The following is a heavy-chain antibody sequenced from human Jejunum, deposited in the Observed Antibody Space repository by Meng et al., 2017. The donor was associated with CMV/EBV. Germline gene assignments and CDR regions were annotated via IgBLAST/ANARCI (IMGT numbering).Heavy chain of an antibody. CDR3: ANSVRSMDQLLIPPAFDA. D-gene: IGHD2-2*01. J-gene: IGHJ3*01. V-gene: IGHV3-23*03. Sequence: TWAMSWVRQAPGKGLGWVAVIYSGVGSLYYEDSVKGRFTISTADSRNTLYLQMNSLRADDTAVYYCANSVRSMDQLLIPPAFDAWGQGTMVTVSS. CDR1: TWA. CDR2: IYSGVGSL.